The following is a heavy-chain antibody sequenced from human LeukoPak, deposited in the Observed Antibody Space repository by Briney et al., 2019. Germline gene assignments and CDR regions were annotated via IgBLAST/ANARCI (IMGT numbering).Heavy chain of an antibody. Sequence: GGSLRLSCAASGLTFSDYYMTWIRQAPGKGLEWVSSISGAGTTIYSADSVRGRFTVSRDNARNSLFLHMNSLRAEDTAVYYCAVQITMIVVVPYFDYWGQGTLVTVSS. CDR1: GLTFSDYY. V-gene: IGHV3-11*04. J-gene: IGHJ4*02. D-gene: IGHD3-22*01. CDR3: AVQITMIVVVPYFDY. CDR2: ISGAGTTI.